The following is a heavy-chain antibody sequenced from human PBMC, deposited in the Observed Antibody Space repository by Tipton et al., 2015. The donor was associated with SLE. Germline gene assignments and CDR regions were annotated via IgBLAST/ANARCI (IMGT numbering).Heavy chain of an antibody. CDR3: ARASRRYSSRNRAPLYYFDY. D-gene: IGHD6-13*01. J-gene: IGHJ4*02. V-gene: IGHV4-34*01. CDR2: INHSGST. CDR1: GGSLSGYY. Sequence: TLSLTCAVYGGSLSGYYWSWIRQPPGKGLEWIGEINHSGSTNYNPSPKSRVPISVDTSKNQFSLKLSSVTAADTAVYYCARASRRYSSRNRAPLYYFDYWGQGTLVTVSS.